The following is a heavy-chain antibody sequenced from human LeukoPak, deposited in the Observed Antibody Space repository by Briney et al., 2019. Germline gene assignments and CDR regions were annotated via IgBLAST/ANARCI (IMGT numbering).Heavy chain of an antibody. J-gene: IGHJ4*02. Sequence: GRSLRLSCAASGFTFSSYAMHWVRQAPGKGLEWVAVISYDGSNKYYADSVKGRFTISRDNSKNTLYLQMNSLGAEDTAVYYCARGRTGYGSGSYPPYFDYWGQGTLVTVSS. V-gene: IGHV3-30*04. D-gene: IGHD3-10*01. CDR3: ARGRTGYGSGSYPPYFDY. CDR1: GFTFSSYA. CDR2: ISYDGSNK.